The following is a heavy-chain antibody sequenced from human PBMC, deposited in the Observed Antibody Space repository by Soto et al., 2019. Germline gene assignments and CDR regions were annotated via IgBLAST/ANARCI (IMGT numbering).Heavy chain of an antibody. J-gene: IGHJ4*02. Sequence: WLRQAPGQRLEWMGWINGGDAITRYSHNFQGRVTLTRDTSATTAYMELRGLRSEDTAVYYCARGCDGSADYWGQGTLVTVTS. V-gene: IGHV1-3*01. D-gene: IGHD3-10*01. CDR3: ARGCDGSADY. CDR2: INGGDAIT.